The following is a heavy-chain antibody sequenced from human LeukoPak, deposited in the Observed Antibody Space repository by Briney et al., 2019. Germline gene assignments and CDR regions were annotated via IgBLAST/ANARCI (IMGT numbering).Heavy chain of an antibody. CDR1: GFSVTYE. D-gene: IGHD5-18*01. CDR3: ARHLSGITGYTYGRGIDY. J-gene: IGHJ4*02. Sequence: GGSLRLSCEVSGFSVTYEMNWVRQAPGKGLEWVANIKKDGSEKYYVDSVKGRFTISRDNAKTSLYLQMNSLRAEDTAVYYCARHLSGITGYTYGRGIDYWGQGTLVTVSS. V-gene: IGHV3-7*01. CDR2: IKKDGSEK.